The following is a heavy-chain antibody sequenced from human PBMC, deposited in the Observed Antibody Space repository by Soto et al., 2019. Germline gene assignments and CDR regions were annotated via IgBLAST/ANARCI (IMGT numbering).Heavy chain of an antibody. CDR2: LYYSGST. Sequence: QLQLQESGPGLVKPSETLSLTCTVSGGSISSSSYYWGWIRQPPGKGLEWIGSLYYSGSTFYNPSLKSRVTISVDTSKNQFSLKLSSVTAADTVVYYCARQAPLRDSGSYFWYYAMDVWGQGTTVSVSS. CDR1: GGSISSSSYY. D-gene: IGHD1-26*01. J-gene: IGHJ6*02. CDR3: ARQAPLRDSGSYFWYYAMDV. V-gene: IGHV4-39*01.